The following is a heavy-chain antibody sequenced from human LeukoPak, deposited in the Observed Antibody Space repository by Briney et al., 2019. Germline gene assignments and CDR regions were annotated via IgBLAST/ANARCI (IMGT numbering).Heavy chain of an antibody. D-gene: IGHD3-10*01. J-gene: IGHJ6*02. CDR1: GFTFSSYS. Sequence: GGSLRLSCAASGFTFSSYSMNWVRQAPGKGLEWVSSISSSSSYIYYADSVKGRFTISRDNAKNSLYLQMNSLRAEDTAVYYCASWITMVRGVIRGMDVWGQGTTVTVSS. CDR3: ASWITMVRGVIRGMDV. V-gene: IGHV3-21*01. CDR2: ISSSSSYI.